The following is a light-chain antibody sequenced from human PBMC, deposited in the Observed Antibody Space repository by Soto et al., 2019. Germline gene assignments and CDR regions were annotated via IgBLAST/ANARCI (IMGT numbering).Light chain of an antibody. Sequence: ALTQPASVAGSPGQSITISCTGTSSDVGTYNLVSWYQQLPDKAPKLIIHEVNKRPSGVSTRFSGSKSGNTAYLTISGLQADDDADYHCYSYAGTSTYVFGTGTKVTVL. CDR3: YSYAGTSTYV. CDR2: EVN. CDR1: SSDVGTYNL. V-gene: IGLV2-23*02. J-gene: IGLJ1*01.